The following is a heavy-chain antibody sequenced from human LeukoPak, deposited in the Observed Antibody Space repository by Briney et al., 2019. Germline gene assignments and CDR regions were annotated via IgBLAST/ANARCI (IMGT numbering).Heavy chain of an antibody. J-gene: IGHJ6*02. D-gene: IGHD2-21*01. V-gene: IGHV3-15*01. CDR2: IKSKTDGRTT. Sequence: GGTLRLSCAASGFTFSNAWMSWVRQAPGKGLEWVGRIKSKTDGRTTDYAAPVKGRFTISRDDSKNTLYLQMNSLKTEDTAVYYCTTAEHIPGYYYGMDVWGQGTTVTVSS. CDR3: TTAEHIPGYYYGMDV. CDR1: GFTFSNAW.